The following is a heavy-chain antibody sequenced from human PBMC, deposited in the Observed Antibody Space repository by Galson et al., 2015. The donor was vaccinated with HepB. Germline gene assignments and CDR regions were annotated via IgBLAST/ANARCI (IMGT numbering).Heavy chain of an antibody. CDR1: GFTFSSYV. V-gene: IGHV3-64D*06. D-gene: IGHD3-10*01. J-gene: IGHJ6*02. Sequence: SLRLSCAASGFTFSSYVMHWVRQAPGKGLEYVSAISSNGGSTYYADSVKGRFTISRDNSKNTLYLQMSSLRAEDTAVYYCVKDGSVLLWFGELDYYYGMDVWGQGTTVTVSS. CDR3: VKDGSVLLWFGELDYYYGMDV. CDR2: ISSNGGST.